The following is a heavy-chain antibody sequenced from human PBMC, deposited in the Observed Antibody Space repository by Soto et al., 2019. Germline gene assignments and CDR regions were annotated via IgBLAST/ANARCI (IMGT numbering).Heavy chain of an antibody. CDR2: FRTSGDGGTT. J-gene: IGHJ5*02. CDR1: GFTFSSYS. Sequence: PGGSLRLSCAASGFTFSSYSMSWVRQAPGKGLEWVSGFRTSGDGGTTYYADSVKGRFTIYRDNFRDTLYVQMNSLRAEDTAMYYCAKCGASNTCIPTGFDPWGPGTLVTVSS. V-gene: IGHV3-23*01. CDR3: AKCGASNTCIPTGFDP. D-gene: IGHD2-15*01.